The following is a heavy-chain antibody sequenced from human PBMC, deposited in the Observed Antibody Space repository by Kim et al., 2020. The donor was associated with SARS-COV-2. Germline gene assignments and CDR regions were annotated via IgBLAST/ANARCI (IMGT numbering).Heavy chain of an antibody. Sequence: SVKGRFTISRDNAKNSLYLQMNSLRAEDTAVYYCARDSYPSVGSGSTVDYWGQGTLVTVSS. V-gene: IGHV3-11*06. CDR3: ARDSYPSVGSGSTVDY. J-gene: IGHJ4*02. D-gene: IGHD3-10*01.